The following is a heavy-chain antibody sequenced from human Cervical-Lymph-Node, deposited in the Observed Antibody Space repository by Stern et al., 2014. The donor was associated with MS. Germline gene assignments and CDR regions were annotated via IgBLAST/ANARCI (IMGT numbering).Heavy chain of an antibody. CDR2: IYPADSDT. Sequence: EVQLVESVAEVKKPGESLKMSCKGSGYSFPNYWIAWVRQLPGKGLEWMGIIYPADSDTRYSPSFQGQVTISADKSISTAYLQWSSLKASDSAMYYCARSTFYSGTYYPFDYWGQGTLVTVSS. J-gene: IGHJ4*02. V-gene: IGHV5-51*03. CDR1: GYSFPNYW. D-gene: IGHD1-26*01. CDR3: ARSTFYSGTYYPFDY.